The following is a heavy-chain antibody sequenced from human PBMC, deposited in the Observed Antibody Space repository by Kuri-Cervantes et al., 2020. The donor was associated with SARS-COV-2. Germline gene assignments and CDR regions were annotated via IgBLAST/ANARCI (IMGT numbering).Heavy chain of an antibody. Sequence: ASVKVSCKASGGTFSSYAISWVRQAPGQGLEWMGWINPNSGGTNYAQKFQGRVTMTRDTSISTAYMELSRLRSDDTAVYYCARDRSLITELHDAFDIWGQGTMVTVSS. CDR3: ARDRSLITELHDAFDI. V-gene: IGHV1-2*02. CDR1: GGTFSSYA. CDR2: INPNSGGT. D-gene: IGHD1-20*01. J-gene: IGHJ3*02.